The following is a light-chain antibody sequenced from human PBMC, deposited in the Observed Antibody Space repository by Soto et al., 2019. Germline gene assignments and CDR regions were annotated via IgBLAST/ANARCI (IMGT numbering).Light chain of an antibody. CDR2: ASS. CDR1: QVISTS. CDR3: QHYNSYSEA. V-gene: IGKV1-9*01. Sequence: DIQLTQSPSFLSPSIGESVTITCRASQVISTSLAWYQVKPGKAPKLLIYASSTLESGAPSRFSAAVSGTEFSLTITSLQPEDFATYYCQHYNSYSEAFGQGTKVDIK. J-gene: IGKJ1*01.